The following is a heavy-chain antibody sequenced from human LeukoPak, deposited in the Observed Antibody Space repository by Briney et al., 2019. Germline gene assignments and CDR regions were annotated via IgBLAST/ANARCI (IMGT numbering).Heavy chain of an antibody. V-gene: IGHV3-7*04. J-gene: IGHJ3*02. D-gene: IGHD5-12*01. CDR1: GFTFSTYW. CDR2: VKQDGSEK. Sequence: GGSLRLSCAASGFTFSTYWMTWVRQAPGKGLEWVANVKQDGSEKYYVDSVKGRFTISRDNTKNSLYLQMDSLRAEDTAVYFCARVRLVPTQYDAIAMWGQGTMVTVSS. CDR3: ARVRLVPTQYDAIAM.